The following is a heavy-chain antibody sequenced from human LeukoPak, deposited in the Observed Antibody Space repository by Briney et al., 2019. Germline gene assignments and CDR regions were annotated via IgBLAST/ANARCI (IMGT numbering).Heavy chain of an antibody. V-gene: IGHV4-61*02. CDR1: GASISSGGNF. Sequence: SETLSLTCTVSGASISSGGNFWTWIRQPAGKGLEWIGRIYTSGSTNYNPSLKSRITISADTSKKQFYLKLNSVTAADTAVYYCARDGIEAIDSWGQGTLVIVSS. J-gene: IGHJ4*02. CDR3: ARDGIEAIDS. D-gene: IGHD1-26*01. CDR2: IYTSGST.